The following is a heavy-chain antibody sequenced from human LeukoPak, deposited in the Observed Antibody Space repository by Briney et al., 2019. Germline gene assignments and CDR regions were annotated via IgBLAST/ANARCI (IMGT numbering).Heavy chain of an antibody. J-gene: IGHJ4*02. V-gene: IGHV3-74*01. CDR2: VKGDGRTT. Sequence: QPGGSLRLSCAASGLTFSDFWMHWVRQPPGKGLVWVALVKGDGRTTICADSVKGRFTISRDNAKNTLYLQMNSLRADDSGVYYCATGHSYGYDYWGQGVLVTVSS. CDR1: GLTFSDFW. CDR3: ATGHSYGYDY. D-gene: IGHD5-18*01.